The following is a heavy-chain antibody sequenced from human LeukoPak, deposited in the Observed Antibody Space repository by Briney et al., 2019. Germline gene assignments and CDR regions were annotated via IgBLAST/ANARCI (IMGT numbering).Heavy chain of an antibody. J-gene: IGHJ6*03. V-gene: IGHV3-23*01. CDR3: VRVRYFDWSPKVNYMDV. D-gene: IGHD3-9*01. Sequence: GGSLRLSCAASGFTFSSYAMSWVRQAPGKGLKWVSAISGSGGSTYYADSVKGRFTISRDNSKNTLYLQMNSLRAEDTAVYYCVRVRYFDWSPKVNYMDVWGKGTTVTVSS. CDR1: GFTFSSYA. CDR2: ISGSGGST.